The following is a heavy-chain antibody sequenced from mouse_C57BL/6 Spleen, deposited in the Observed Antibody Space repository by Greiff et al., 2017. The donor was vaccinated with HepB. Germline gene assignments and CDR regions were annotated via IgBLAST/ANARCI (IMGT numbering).Heavy chain of an antibody. J-gene: IGHJ4*01. CDR3: TVSHLRLRAMDY. CDR2: IRLKSDNYAT. V-gene: IGHV6-3*01. Sequence: EVKLEESGGGLVQPGGSMKLSCVASGFTFSNYWMNWVRQSPEKGLEWVAQIRLKSDNYATHYEESVKGRFTISRDDSKSSVYLQMYKLRAEDTGIYYCTVSHLRLRAMDYWGQRTSVTVSS. CDR1: GFTFSNYW. D-gene: IGHD3-2*02.